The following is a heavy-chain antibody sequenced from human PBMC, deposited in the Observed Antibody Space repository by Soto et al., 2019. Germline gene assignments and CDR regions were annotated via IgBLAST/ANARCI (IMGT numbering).Heavy chain of an antibody. CDR3: ARNKPGNYGMDV. Sequence: EVQLVDTGGGLIQPGGSLRLSCAASGFTVSSNNMNWVRQAPGKGLEWVSIIYSGDSTSYAGSVKGRFTISRDNSKNTVFLQMNSLRAEDTAVYYCARNKPGNYGMDVWGRGTTFTVSS. J-gene: IGHJ6*02. D-gene: IGHD3-10*01. CDR2: IYSGDST. CDR1: GFTVSSNN. V-gene: IGHV3-53*02.